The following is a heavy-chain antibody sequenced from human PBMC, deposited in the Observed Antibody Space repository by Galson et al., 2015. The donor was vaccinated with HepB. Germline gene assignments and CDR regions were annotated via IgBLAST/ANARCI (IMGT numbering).Heavy chain of an antibody. CDR3: ARGNNPNY. Sequence: SLRLSCAASGFSLSDSWMTWVRQSAGRGLEWVANINEDGSTKFYLDSVKGRFTISRDNAKNSVFLQMNNLRADDTAVYYCARGNNPNYWGQGTLVTVSS. D-gene: IGHD1/OR15-1a*01. CDR2: INEDGSTK. J-gene: IGHJ4*02. CDR1: GFSLSDSW. V-gene: IGHV3-7*03.